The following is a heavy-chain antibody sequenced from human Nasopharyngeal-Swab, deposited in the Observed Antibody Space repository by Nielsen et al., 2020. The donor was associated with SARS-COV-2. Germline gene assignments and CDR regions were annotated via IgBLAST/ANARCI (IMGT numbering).Heavy chain of an antibody. CDR3: AGTQGLSPNWFDP. CDR2: ISAYNGNT. CDR1: GGTFSSYA. D-gene: IGHD4/OR15-4a*01. J-gene: IGHJ5*02. Sequence: ASVKVSCKASGGTFSSYAISWVRQAPGQGLEWMGWISAYNGNTNYAQKLQGRVTMTTDTSTSTAYMELRGLRSDDTAVYYCAGTQGLSPNWFDPWGQGTLVTVSS. V-gene: IGHV1-18*01.